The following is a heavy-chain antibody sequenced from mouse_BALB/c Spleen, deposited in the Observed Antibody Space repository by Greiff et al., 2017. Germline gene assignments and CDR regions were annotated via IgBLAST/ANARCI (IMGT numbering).Heavy chain of an antibody. CDR1: GYSITSDYA. CDR2: ISYSGST. V-gene: IGHV3-2*02. D-gene: IGHD2-10*01. J-gene: IGHJ4*01. Sequence: DVQLQESGPGLVKPSQSLSLTCTVTGYSITSDYAWNWIRQFPGNQLEWMGYISYSGSTSYNPSLKSRISITRDTSKNQFFLQLNSVTTEDTATYYCARGAYYGKYYYAMDYWGQGTSVTVSS. CDR3: ARGAYYGKYYYAMDY.